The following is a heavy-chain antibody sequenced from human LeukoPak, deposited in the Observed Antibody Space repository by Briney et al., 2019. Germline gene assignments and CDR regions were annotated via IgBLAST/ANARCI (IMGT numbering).Heavy chain of an antibody. CDR1: GYTFTGHY. CDR3: ARDPGGYCSSTSCYYYYYYMDV. Sequence: GASVKVSCKASGYTFTGHYMHWVRQAPGQGLEWLGWINPNSGGTNYAQKFQGRVTMTRDTSISTAYMELSRLRSDDTAVYYCARDPGGYCSSTSCYYYYYYMDVWGKGTTVTVSS. J-gene: IGHJ6*03. CDR2: INPNSGGT. V-gene: IGHV1-2*02. D-gene: IGHD2-2*01.